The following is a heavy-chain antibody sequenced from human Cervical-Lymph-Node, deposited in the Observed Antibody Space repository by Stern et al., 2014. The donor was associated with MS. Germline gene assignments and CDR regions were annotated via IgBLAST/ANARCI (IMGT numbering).Heavy chain of an antibody. CDR2: IYPGDSET. CDR3: ARQTTAWASDV. J-gene: IGHJ4*02. Sequence: EVQLVESGAELIRPGESLKISCKGSGFTFSIYWIAWVRQMAGKGLERMGIIYPGDSETRYSPSFQGQVTMSADKSTSTAYLQWSSLNASDTAMYFCARQTTAWASDVWGQGTLVTVSS. CDR1: GFTFSIYW. D-gene: IGHD1-14*01. V-gene: IGHV5-51*01.